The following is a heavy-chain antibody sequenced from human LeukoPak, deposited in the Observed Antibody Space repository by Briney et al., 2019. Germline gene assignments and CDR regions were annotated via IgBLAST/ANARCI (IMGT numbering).Heavy chain of an antibody. V-gene: IGHV1-18*01. Sequence: ASVKVSCKASGYTFTSYGISWVRQAPGQGLEWMGWISAYNGNTNYAQKLQGRVTMTTDTSTDTAYMELSSLRSEDTAVYYCATGKEITMVRGVTLYYYGMDVWGQGTTVTVSS. D-gene: IGHD3-10*01. CDR1: GYTFTSYG. CDR3: ATGKEITMVRGVTLYYYGMDV. J-gene: IGHJ6*02. CDR2: ISAYNGNT.